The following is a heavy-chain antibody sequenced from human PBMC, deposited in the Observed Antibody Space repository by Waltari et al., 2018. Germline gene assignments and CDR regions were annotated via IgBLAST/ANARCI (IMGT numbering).Heavy chain of an antibody. J-gene: IGHJ4*02. Sequence: QLQLQESGPGLVKSSATLSLTCTVSGGPISRSSYYWGWIRQPPGKGLEWIGSIYYSGSTYYNPSLKSRVTISVDTSKNQFSLKLSSVTAADTAVYYCASSYSSGWYSTFDYWGQGTLVTVSS. V-gene: IGHV4-39*01. CDR1: GGPISRSSYY. CDR2: IYYSGST. D-gene: IGHD6-19*01. CDR3: ASSYSSGWYSTFDY.